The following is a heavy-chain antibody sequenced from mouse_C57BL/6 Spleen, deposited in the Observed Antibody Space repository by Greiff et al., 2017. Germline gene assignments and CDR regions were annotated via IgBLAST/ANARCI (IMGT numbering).Heavy chain of an antibody. CDR3: ARDEGHY. Sequence: VQLQQPGAELVKPGASVKLSCKASGYTFPSYWMHWVKQRPGQGLEWIGMIHPNSGSTNYNEKLKSKATLTVDKSSSAAYMQLSSLTSKDSAVYYCARDEGHYWGQGTTLTVSS. J-gene: IGHJ2*01. V-gene: IGHV1-64*01. CDR1: GYTFPSYW. CDR2: IHPNSGST. D-gene: IGHD3-3*01.